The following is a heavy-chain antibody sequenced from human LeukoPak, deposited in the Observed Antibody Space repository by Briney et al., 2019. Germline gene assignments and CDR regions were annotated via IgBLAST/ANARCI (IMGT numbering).Heavy chain of an antibody. CDR1: GYTFTGYY. CDR2: INPNSGNT. CDR3: ARVPRLAYCGGDCYPDAFDI. Sequence: ASVKVSCKASGYTFTGYYMHWVRQAPGQGLEWMGWINPNSGNTNYAQKLQGRVTMTTDTSTSTAYMELRSLRSDDTAVYYCARVPRLAYCGGDCYPDAFDIWGQGTMVTVSS. J-gene: IGHJ3*02. D-gene: IGHD2-21*02. V-gene: IGHV1-18*04.